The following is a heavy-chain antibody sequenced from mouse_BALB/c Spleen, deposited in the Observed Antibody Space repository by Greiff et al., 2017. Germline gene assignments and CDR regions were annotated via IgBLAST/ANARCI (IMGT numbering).Heavy chain of an antibody. Sequence: DVKLVESGGGLVQPGGSLRLSCATSGFTFSDFYMEWVRQPPGKRLEWIAASRNKANDYTTEYSASVKGRFIVSRDTSQSILYLQMNALRAEDTAIYYCARDTPLYWYFDVWGAGTTVTVSS. CDR2: SRNKANDYTT. CDR3: ARDTPLYWYFDV. J-gene: IGHJ1*01. V-gene: IGHV7-1*02. CDR1: GFTFSDFY.